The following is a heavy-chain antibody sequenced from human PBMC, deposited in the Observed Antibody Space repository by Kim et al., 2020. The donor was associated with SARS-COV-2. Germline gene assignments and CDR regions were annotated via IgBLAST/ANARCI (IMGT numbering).Heavy chain of an antibody. Sequence: ASVKVSCKASGYTFTSYYMHWVRQAPGQGLEWMGIINPSGGSTSYAQKFQGRVTMTRDTSTSTVYMELSSLRSEDTAVYYCARVTSLGWQWLGYYFDYWGQGTLVTVSS. CDR3: ARVTSLGWQWLGYYFDY. CDR2: INPSGGST. J-gene: IGHJ4*02. D-gene: IGHD6-19*01. V-gene: IGHV1-46*01. CDR1: GYTFTSYY.